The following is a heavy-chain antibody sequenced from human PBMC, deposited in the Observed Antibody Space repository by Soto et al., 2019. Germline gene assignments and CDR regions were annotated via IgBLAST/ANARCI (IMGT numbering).Heavy chain of an antibody. CDR3: ARGPYGDNSAHYYGMDV. CDR2: ISAYNGNT. CDR1: GYTFTSYG. Sequence: QVQLVQSGAEVKKPGASVKVSCKASGYTFTSYGISWVRQAPGQGLEWMGWISAYNGNTNYAHKLQGRVTMNTDTPTIRAYKELRSLRSDDTAVYYCARGPYGDNSAHYYGMDVCGQVPTVTVSS. D-gene: IGHD4-17*01. J-gene: IGHJ6*02. V-gene: IGHV1-18*01.